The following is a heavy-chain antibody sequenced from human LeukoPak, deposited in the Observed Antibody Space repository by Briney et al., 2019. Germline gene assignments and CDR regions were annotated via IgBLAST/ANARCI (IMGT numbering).Heavy chain of an antibody. V-gene: IGHV3-66*01. D-gene: IGHD3-16*01. CDR2: IYSGGST. Sequence: PGGSLRLSCAASGFTVSSNYMSWVRQAPGKGLEWVSVIYSGGSTYYADSVKGRFTISRDNSKNTLYLQMNSLRAEDTAVYYCARDSVFYYYYGMDVWGQGTTVTVPS. CDR1: GFTVSSNY. J-gene: IGHJ6*02. CDR3: ARDSVFYYYYGMDV.